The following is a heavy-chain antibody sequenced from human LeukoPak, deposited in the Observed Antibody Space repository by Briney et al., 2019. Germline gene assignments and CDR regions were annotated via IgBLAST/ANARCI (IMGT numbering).Heavy chain of an antibody. Sequence: GGSLRLSCEASGFTFSSYAMSWVRQAPGKGLEWVSAISGSGGSTYYADSVKGRFTISRDNSKNTLYLQMNSLRAEDTAVYYCAKDGGGTTVTLALYYWGQGTLVTVSS. D-gene: IGHD4-11*01. V-gene: IGHV3-23*01. CDR1: GFTFSSYA. CDR3: AKDGGGTTVTLALYY. CDR2: ISGSGGST. J-gene: IGHJ4*02.